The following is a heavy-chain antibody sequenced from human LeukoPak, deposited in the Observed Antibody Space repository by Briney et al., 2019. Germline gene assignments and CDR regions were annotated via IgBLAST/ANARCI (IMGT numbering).Heavy chain of an antibody. CDR2: MNPNSGNT. Sequence: ASVKVSCKASGYTFTSYDINWVRQATGQGLEWMGWMNPNSGNTGYAQKFQGRVTMTRNTSISTAYMELSSLRSEDTAVYYCARLVHLLWFGELSSNWFDPWGQGTLVTVSS. V-gene: IGHV1-8*01. J-gene: IGHJ5*02. CDR1: GYTFTSYD. CDR3: ARLVHLLWFGELSSNWFDP. D-gene: IGHD3-10*01.